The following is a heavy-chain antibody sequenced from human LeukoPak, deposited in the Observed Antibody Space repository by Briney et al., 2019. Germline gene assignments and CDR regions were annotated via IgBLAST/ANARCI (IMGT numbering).Heavy chain of an antibody. V-gene: IGHV3-21*01. CDR3: ARGRITIFGVPPPEGFDP. D-gene: IGHD3-3*01. Sequence: PGGSLRLSCAASGFTFSSYSMNWVRQAPGKGLEWVSSISSSSSYIYYADSVKGRFTISRDNAKNSLYLQMNSLRAEDTAVYYCARGRITIFGVPPPEGFDPWGQGTLVTVSS. J-gene: IGHJ5*02. CDR1: GFTFSSYS. CDR2: ISSSSSYI.